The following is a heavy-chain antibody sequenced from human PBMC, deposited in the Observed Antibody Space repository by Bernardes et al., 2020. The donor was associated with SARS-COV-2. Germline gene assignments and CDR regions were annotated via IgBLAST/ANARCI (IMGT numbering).Heavy chain of an antibody. V-gene: IGHV3-30-3*01. CDR2: TSYDGSKT. CDR3: ASPRYYYDSSGWVDY. CDR1: GFTFTSCS. J-gene: IGHJ4*02. D-gene: IGHD3-22*01. Sequence: GGSLRRSCAASGFTFTSCSLHWLRQAPGKGLEWVAVTSYDGSKTNYADSVKGRFTISRDNSNNTLYLQMNSLRTEDTAVYYCASPRYYYDSSGWVDYWGQGTLVTVSS.